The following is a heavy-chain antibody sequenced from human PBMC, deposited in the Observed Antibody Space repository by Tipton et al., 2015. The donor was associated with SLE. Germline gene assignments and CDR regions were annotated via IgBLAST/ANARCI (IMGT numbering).Heavy chain of an antibody. CDR2: IYYSGST. V-gene: IGHV4-61*01. CDR3: ARLSRDRAVAGFNWFDP. Sequence: TLSLTCTVSGGSISSGRFHWTWIRQPPGKGLEWIGYIYYSGSTNYNPSLKSRVTISVDTSKNQFSLKLSSVTAADTAVYYCARLSRDRAVAGFNWFDPWGQGTLVTVSS. D-gene: IGHD6-19*01. J-gene: IGHJ5*02. CDR1: GGSISSGRFH.